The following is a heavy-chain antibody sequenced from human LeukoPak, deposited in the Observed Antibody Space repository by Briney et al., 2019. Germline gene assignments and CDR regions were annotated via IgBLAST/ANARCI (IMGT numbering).Heavy chain of an antibody. V-gene: IGHV1-18*01. CDR2: ISAYSGNT. CDR3: ARSDYYGSGSYHNEGWFDS. D-gene: IGHD3-10*01. CDR1: GYTFTTYG. Sequence: ASVKVSCKASGYTFTTYGITWVRQAPGQGLEWMGWISAYSGNTNYAQKLQGRVTMTTDTSTSTAYMELRSLISEDTAVYYCARSDYYGSGSYHNEGWFDSWGPGTLVTVSS. J-gene: IGHJ5*01.